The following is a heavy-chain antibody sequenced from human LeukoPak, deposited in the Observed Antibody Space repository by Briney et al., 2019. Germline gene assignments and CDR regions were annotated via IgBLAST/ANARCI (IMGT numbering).Heavy chain of an antibody. CDR3: AKYRFSCTNCYPKGHYYYGMDV. CDR1: GFTFSNQA. Sequence: SGGSLRLSCAASGFTFSNQAMSWVRQAPGKGLEWVSAISGSGDGTYYADSVKGRFTISRDNSMNAVYLQMNSLRAEDTAVFYCAKYRFSCTNCYPKGHYYYGMDVLGQGTTVTVS. J-gene: IGHJ6*02. CDR2: ISGSGDGT. V-gene: IGHV3-23*01. D-gene: IGHD2-2*01.